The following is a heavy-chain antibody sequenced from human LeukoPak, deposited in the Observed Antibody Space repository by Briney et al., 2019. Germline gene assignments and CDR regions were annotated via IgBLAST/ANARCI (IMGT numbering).Heavy chain of an antibody. D-gene: IGHD6-13*01. CDR1: GINVSANY. V-gene: IGHV3-66*02. Sequence: GRSLRLSCAASGINVSANYMTWIRQAPGKGLEWVSLIYGAGAAYYAESVRGRFIISRDNSKNTLFLQMNSLRAEDTAVYYCVSSTGQQLIPYDYWGQGTHVAVSS. CDR2: IYGAGAA. CDR3: VSSTGQQLIPYDY. J-gene: IGHJ4*02.